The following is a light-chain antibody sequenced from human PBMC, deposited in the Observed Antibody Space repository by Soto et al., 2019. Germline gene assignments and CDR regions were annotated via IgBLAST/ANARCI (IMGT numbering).Light chain of an antibody. V-gene: IGKV2-28*01. J-gene: IGKJ1*01. CDR1: QSLLNSNGYNY. Sequence: DIVMSQSPISLPVTXXEPAXISCRSSQSLLNSNGYNYVDWYLQKPGQSPQXXIDFGSNRASGVPDRFSGSGSGTDFTLKISRVEAEDVGVYHCMQALTAPPTFGQGTKVDIK. CDR3: MQALTAPPT. CDR2: FGS.